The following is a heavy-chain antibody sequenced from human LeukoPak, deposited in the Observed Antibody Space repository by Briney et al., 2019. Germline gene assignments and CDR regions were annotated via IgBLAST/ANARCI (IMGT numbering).Heavy chain of an antibody. J-gene: IGHJ6*03. CDR1: GGSFSGYY. CDR3: ARRPSRSDCSGGSCYPDHFYYYMDV. D-gene: IGHD2-15*01. CDR2: INHSGST. Sequence: SETLSLTCAVYGGSFSGYYWSWIRQPPGKGLEWIGEINHSGSTNYNPSLKSRVTISVDTSKNQFSLKLSSVTAADTAVYYCARRPSRSDCSGGSCYPDHFYYYMDVWGKGTTVTVSS. V-gene: IGHV4-34*01.